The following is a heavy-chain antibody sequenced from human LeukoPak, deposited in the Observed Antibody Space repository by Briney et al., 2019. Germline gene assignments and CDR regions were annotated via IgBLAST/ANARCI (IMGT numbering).Heavy chain of an antibody. V-gene: IGHV3-23*01. CDR1: GFTFSSYA. J-gene: IGHJ4*02. CDR3: AKIKPDDYNVYYFDS. Sequence: PGGSLRLSCAASGFTFSSYAMSWVRQAPGKGLEWVSTIGGSGSTTYYADSVKGRFTISRDNSKDTLYLQMTSLRADDTAVYHCAKIKPDDYNVYYFDSWGQGTLVIVSS. CDR2: IGGSGSTT. D-gene: IGHD5-24*01.